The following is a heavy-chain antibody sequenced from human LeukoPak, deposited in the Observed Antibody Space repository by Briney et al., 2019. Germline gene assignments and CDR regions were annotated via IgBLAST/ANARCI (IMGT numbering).Heavy chain of an antibody. J-gene: IGHJ4*02. CDR1: GYTFTSYL. Sequence: ASVKVSCKASGYTFTSYLMHWVRQPPGQGLEWMGIINTSGGSTSYAQKFQGRVTMTRDMSTSTVDMELSSLRSEDTAVYYCARDCAPDYYDSSGAFDYWGQGTLVTVSS. V-gene: IGHV1-46*01. D-gene: IGHD3-22*01. CDR3: ARDCAPDYYDSSGAFDY. CDR2: INTSGGST.